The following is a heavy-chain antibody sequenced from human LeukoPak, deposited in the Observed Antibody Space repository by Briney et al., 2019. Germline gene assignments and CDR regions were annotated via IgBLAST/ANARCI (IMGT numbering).Heavy chain of an antibody. D-gene: IGHD2-2*02. CDR2: INPSGGST. CDR3: ARSCSSTSCYTYYYGMDV. Sequence: ASVKVSCKASGYTFTSYYMHWVRQAPGQGLEWMGIINPSGGSTSYAQKFQGRVTITRDTSASTAYMELSSLRSEDTAVYYCARSCSSTSCYTYYYGMDVWGQGTTVTVSS. J-gene: IGHJ6*02. V-gene: IGHV1-46*01. CDR1: GYTFTSYY.